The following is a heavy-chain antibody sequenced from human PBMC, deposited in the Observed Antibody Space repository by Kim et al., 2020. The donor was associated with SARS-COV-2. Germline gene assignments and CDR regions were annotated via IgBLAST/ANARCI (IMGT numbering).Heavy chain of an antibody. D-gene: IGHD6-13*01. Sequence: GKGRLPIARDNAKNSLYLQMNSLRAEDTALYYCAKDKLSIAAAGTPAFDYWGQGTLVTVSS. J-gene: IGHJ4*02. CDR3: AKDKLSIAAAGTPAFDY. V-gene: IGHV3-9*01.